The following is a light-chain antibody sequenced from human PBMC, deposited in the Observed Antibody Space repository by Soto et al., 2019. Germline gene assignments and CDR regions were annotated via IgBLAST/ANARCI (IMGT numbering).Light chain of an antibody. Sequence: QSALTQPASVSGSPGQSITISCTGTSSDVGGYNYISWYQQHPGKAPKLMIYDVSNRPSGVSNRFSGSKSGNTASLTISGLQAEDEADYYCSLYTSSRTLLYVFGTGTKVTVL. CDR3: SLYTSSRTLLYV. J-gene: IGLJ1*01. V-gene: IGLV2-14*01. CDR2: DVS. CDR1: SSDVGGYNY.